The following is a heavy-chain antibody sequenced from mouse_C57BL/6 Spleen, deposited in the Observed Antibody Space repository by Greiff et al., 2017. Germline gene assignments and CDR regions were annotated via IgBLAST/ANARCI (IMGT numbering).Heavy chain of an antibody. CDR1: CYTFTDYE. CDR2: IDPETGGT. CDR3: TRNCYWYFDV. V-gene: IGHV1-15*01. J-gene: IGHJ1*03. D-gene: IGHD4-1*01. Sequence: QVQLQQSGAELVRPGASVPLSCQASCYTFTDYEMHWVKQTPVHGLEWIGAIDPETGGTAYNQKFKGKAILTADKSSSTAYMELRSLTSEDSAVYYCTRNCYWYFDVWGTGTTVTVSS.